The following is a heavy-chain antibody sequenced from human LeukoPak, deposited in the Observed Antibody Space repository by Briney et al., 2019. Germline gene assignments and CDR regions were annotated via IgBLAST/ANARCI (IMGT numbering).Heavy chain of an antibody. CDR2: ISSTGGST. CDR3: AGYGSGSPMNWFDP. V-gene: IGHV3-23*01. D-gene: IGHD3-10*01. CDR1: GFTFSSYG. J-gene: IGHJ5*02. Sequence: GGTLRLSCAASGFTFSSYGMSWVRQAPGEGLEWVSAISSTGGSTYYADSVKGRFTISRDNSKNTLYLQMNSLRAEDTAVYYCAGYGSGSPMNWFDPWGQGTLVTVSS.